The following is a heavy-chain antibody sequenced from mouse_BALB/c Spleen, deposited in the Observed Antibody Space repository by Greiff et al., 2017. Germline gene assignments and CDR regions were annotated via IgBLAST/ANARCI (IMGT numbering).Heavy chain of an antibody. CDR3: TRTGGNYWYFDV. CDR2: IDPETGGT. V-gene: IGHV1-15*01. D-gene: IGHD1-1*02. J-gene: IGHJ1*01. Sequence: VQLQQSGAELVRPGASVTLSCKASGYTFTDYEMHWVKQTPVHGLEWIGAIDPETGGTAYNQKFKGKATLTADKSSSTAYMELRSLTSEDSAVYYCTRTGGNYWYFDVWGAGTTVTVSS. CDR1: GYTFTDYE.